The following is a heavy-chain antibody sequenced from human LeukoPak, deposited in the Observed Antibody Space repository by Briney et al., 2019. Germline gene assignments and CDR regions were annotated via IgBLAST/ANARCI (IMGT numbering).Heavy chain of an antibody. D-gene: IGHD2-2*01. V-gene: IGHV5-51*01. CDR2: IYPGDSDT. CDR1: GYSFTSYW. Sequence: GESLKISCKGSGYSFTSYWIGWVRQMPGKGLEWMGIIYPGDSDTRYSPSFQGQVTISADKSISTAYLQWSSLKASDTAMYYCARLGVVVPAASYFDYWSQGTLVTVSS. J-gene: IGHJ4*02. CDR3: ARLGVVVPAASYFDY.